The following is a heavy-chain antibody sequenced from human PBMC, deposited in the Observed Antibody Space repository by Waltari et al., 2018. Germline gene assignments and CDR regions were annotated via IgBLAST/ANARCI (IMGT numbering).Heavy chain of an antibody. J-gene: IGHJ4*02. CDR3: AKGIVAAGKKYFDQ. V-gene: IGHV3-9*01. CDR1: GFRFHDYA. Sequence: DVQLVESGGGLVQPGQSLRLSCAASGFRFHDYAMYWVRQIPGKGLEWVSGISWNSDRIEYGDAVKGRVTISRDNAEKSLYLQLNNLTKEDTALYYCAKGIVAAGKKYFDQWGQGTLVTVSS. D-gene: IGHD2-15*01. CDR2: ISWNSDRI.